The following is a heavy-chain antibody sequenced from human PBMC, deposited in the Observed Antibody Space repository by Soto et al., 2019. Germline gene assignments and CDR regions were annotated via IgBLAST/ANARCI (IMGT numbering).Heavy chain of an antibody. V-gene: IGHV4-4*07. D-gene: IGHD6-13*01. CDR3: ARGAAAGVDYGMDV. CDR2: IYRSGGT. J-gene: IGHJ6*02. CDR1: GGSISTYY. Sequence: SETLSLTCSVSGGSISTYYWSWIRQPAGKGLEWIGRIYRSGGTNFNPSLTSRVSMSVDTSKNQFSLKLSSVVAADTAVYYCARGAAAGVDYGMDVWGQGTTVTVS.